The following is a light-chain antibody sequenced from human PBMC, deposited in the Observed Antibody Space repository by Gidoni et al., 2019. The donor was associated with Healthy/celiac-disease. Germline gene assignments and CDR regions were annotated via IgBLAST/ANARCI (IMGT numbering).Light chain of an antibody. CDR3: QQRSNWPPLT. CDR1: QSVSSY. Sequence: ELVLTQSSATLSLSPGERATLTCRASQSVSSYLAWYQQKPGQAPRLLIYDASNRATGIPARCSSSGSGTDVTLTISSLEPEDFAVYYCQQRSNWPPLTFGGGTKVEIK. V-gene: IGKV3-11*01. CDR2: DAS. J-gene: IGKJ4*01.